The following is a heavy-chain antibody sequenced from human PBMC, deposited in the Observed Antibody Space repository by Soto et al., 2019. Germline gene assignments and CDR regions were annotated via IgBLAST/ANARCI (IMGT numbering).Heavy chain of an antibody. CDR1: GDSVSSNSSA. CDR3: ARGYSYGFLYYYYGMDV. J-gene: IGHJ6*02. Sequence: PSQTLSLTCAISGDSVSSNSSAWNWIRQSPSRGLEWLGRTYYRSKWYNDYAVSVKSRITINPDTSKNQFSLQLNSVTPEDTAVYYCARGYSYGFLYYYYGMDVWGQGTTVTVSS. V-gene: IGHV6-1*01. D-gene: IGHD5-18*01. CDR2: TYYRSKWYN.